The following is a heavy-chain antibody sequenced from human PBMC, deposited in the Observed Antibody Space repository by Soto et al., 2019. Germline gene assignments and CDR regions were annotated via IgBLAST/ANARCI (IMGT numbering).Heavy chain of an antibody. J-gene: IGHJ5*02. CDR2: TYYRSKWYT. Sequence: SQTLSLTCAISGDSVSSNSAAWNWIRQSPSRGLEWLGRTYYRSKWYTDYAVSVKSRITIKPDTSKNHFSLQLNSATPEDTAVYFCARSRTGSNWFDPWGQGTLVTVSS. CDR3: ARSRTGSNWFDP. V-gene: IGHV6-1*01. D-gene: IGHD3-10*01. CDR1: GDSVSSNSAA.